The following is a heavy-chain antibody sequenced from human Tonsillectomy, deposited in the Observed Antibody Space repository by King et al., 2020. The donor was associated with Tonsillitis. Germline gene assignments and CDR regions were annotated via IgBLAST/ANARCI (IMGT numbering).Heavy chain of an antibody. D-gene: IGHD3-9*01. CDR1: GGSVSSGSYY. CDR2: IYHSGSL. J-gene: IGHJ4*02. Sequence: LQLQESGPGLVKPSETLSLTCNVSGGSVSSGSYYWTWIRQPPGKGLEWIGYIYHSGSLRYNPSLKSRVTISLDKSKNQFSLNLTSVTAADTAVYFCASRHDWDDYWGQGTLVTVSS. CDR3: ASRHDWDDY. V-gene: IGHV4-61*01.